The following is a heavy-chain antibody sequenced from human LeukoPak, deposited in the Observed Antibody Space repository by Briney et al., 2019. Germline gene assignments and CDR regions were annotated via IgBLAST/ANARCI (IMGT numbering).Heavy chain of an antibody. CDR1: GGSISSSSYY. Sequence: PSETLSLTCTVSGGSISSSSYYWGWIRQPPGKGLEWIGSIYTSGNTNYNPSLKGRVTMSVDTSKNQFSLNLSSVTAADTAVYYCARGRGSSWYYFDYWGQGTLVTVSS. CDR2: IYTSGNT. CDR3: ARGRGSSWYYFDY. J-gene: IGHJ4*02. D-gene: IGHD6-13*01. V-gene: IGHV4-39*07.